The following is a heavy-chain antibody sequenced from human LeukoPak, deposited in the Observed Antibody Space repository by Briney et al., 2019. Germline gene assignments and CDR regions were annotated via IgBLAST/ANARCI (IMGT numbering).Heavy chain of an antibody. CDR1: GFTFSTYE. Sequence: GGSLRLSCAASGFTFSTYEMNWVRQAPGKGLEGVSYISSSGSTIYYADSVKGRFTISRDNAKNSLYLQMNSLRAEDTAVYYCARDWAPAAMSEVYYYYGMDVWGQGTTVTVSS. V-gene: IGHV3-48*03. CDR2: ISSSGSTI. J-gene: IGHJ6*02. CDR3: ARDWAPAAMSEVYYYYGMDV. D-gene: IGHD2-2*01.